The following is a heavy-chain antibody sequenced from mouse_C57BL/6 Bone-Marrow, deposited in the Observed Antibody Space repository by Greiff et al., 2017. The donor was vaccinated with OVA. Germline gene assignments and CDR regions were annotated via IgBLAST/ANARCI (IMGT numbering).Heavy chain of an antibody. V-gene: IGHV1-4*01. D-gene: IGHD2-10*01. CDR2: INPSRGYT. J-gene: IGHJ2*01. CDR3: ASLLSIFDY. CDR1: GYTFTSYT. Sequence: QVQLQQSGAELARPGASVKMSCKASGYTFTSYTMHWVKQRPGPGLEWIGYINPSRGYTKYNQKFKDKAPLTADKSSSTAYMQLSSLTSEDSAVYSCASLLSIFDYWGQGTTLTVSS.